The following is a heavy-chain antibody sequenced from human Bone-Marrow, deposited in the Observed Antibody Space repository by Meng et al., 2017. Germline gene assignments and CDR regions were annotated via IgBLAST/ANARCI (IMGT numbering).Heavy chain of an antibody. CDR1: GGTFSSYA. CDR3: ARAGGDSGYDSSWVHYYGMDV. Sequence: SVKVSCKASGGTFSSYAISWVRQAPGQGLEWMGGIIPILGTANYAQKFQGRVTMIRDTSTSTVYMELSSLRSEDTAVYYCARAGGDSGYDSSWVHYYGMDVWGQGTTVTVSS. D-gene: IGHD5-12*01. V-gene: IGHV1-69*05. CDR2: IIPILGTA. J-gene: IGHJ6*02.